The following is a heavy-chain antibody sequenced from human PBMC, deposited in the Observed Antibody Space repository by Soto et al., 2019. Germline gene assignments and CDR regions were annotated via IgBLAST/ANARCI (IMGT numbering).Heavy chain of an antibody. CDR1: GYTLTELS. V-gene: IGHV1-24*01. CDR2: FDPEDGET. J-gene: IGHJ6*02. CDR3: ATDSDSYSSRWYHYYYGMDV. D-gene: IGHD6-13*01. Sequence: ASVKVSCKVSGYTLTELSMHWVRQAPGKGLEWMGGFDPEDGETIYAQKFQGRVTMTEDTSTDTAYMELSSLRSEDTAVYYCATDSDSYSSRWYHYYYGMDVWGQGTTVTVSS.